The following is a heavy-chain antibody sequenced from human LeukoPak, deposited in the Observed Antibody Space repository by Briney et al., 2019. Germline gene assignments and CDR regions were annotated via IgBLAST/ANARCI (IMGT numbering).Heavy chain of an antibody. V-gene: IGHV3-66*01. CDR1: GFTVSSNY. D-gene: IGHD3-22*01. CDR2: IYSGGST. J-gene: IGHJ4*02. Sequence: GGSLRLSCAASGFTVSSNYMSWVRQAPGKGLEWVSVIYSGGSTYYADSVKGRFTISRDNSKNTLYLQMNSLRAEDTALYYCAKDLYYYDRGGVDYWGQGTLVTVSS. CDR3: AKDLYYYDRGGVDY.